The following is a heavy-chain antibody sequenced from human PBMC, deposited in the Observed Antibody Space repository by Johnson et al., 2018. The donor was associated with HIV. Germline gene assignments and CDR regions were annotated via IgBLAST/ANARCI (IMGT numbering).Heavy chain of an antibody. D-gene: IGHD1-26*01. CDR1: GFTFSSYA. Sequence: QVQLVESGGGLVQPGRSLRLSCAASGFTFSSYAMHWVRQAPGKGLEWVAVISYDGSNKYYADSVKGRFTISRDNSKNTLYLQMTSLRAEDTAVYYCAREAPGSSGAFDIWGQGTMVTVSS. CDR2: ISYDGSNK. V-gene: IGHV3-30*04. J-gene: IGHJ3*02. CDR3: AREAPGSSGAFDI.